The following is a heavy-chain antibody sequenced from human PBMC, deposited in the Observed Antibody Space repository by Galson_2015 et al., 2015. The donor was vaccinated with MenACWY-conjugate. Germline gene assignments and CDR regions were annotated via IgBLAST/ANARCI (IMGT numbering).Heavy chain of an antibody. CDR3: ARPGGDYEQRTFFDY. CDR1: GDSFNTYR. V-gene: IGHV1-69*13. CDR2: IIPVFHTT. D-gene: IGHD4-17*01. J-gene: IGHJ4*02. Sequence: SVKVSCKASGDSFNTYRFNWIRQAPGQGPEWLGGIIPVFHTTDYAQRFQGRLTITADESTSTVYMELSSLRSDDTAIYYCARPGGDYEQRTFFDYWGQGTLVTVSS.